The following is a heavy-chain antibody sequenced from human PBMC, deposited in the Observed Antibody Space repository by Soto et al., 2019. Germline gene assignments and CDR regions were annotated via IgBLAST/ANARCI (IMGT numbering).Heavy chain of an antibody. V-gene: IGHV4-31*03. Sequence: PSESLSLTCTVSNASVSSDPFYWEWLRQHPGKGLEWIGYVYYRGNTDQRPSGKIRVSISMDTSQDQFSLRLNSVTAADMAVYYCARSGYGRSDFDHWGQGTLVTVSS. CDR1: NASVSSDPFY. CDR2: VYYRGNT. D-gene: IGHD6-13*01. CDR3: ARSGYGRSDFDH. J-gene: IGHJ4*01.